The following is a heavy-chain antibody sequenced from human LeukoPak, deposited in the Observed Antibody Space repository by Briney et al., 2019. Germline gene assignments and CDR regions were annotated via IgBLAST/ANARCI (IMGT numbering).Heavy chain of an antibody. J-gene: IGHJ4*02. Sequence: AGSLRLSCAASGSTFSSYAMHWVRQAPGKGLERVGVISYDGSNKSYADSVKGRFTISRVNSKNTLYLQMNSLRAEDTAVYYCAITRQQQLIRLDYWGQGTLVTVSS. CDR3: AITRQQQLIRLDY. CDR1: GSTFSSYA. CDR2: ISYDGSNK. V-gene: IGHV3-30-3*01. D-gene: IGHD6-13*01.